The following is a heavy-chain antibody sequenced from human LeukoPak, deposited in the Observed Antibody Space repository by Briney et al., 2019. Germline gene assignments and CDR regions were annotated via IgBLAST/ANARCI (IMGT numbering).Heavy chain of an antibody. CDR3: ATAVGGGSYRYRLDY. CDR1: GYTFTNYG. D-gene: IGHD3-16*02. J-gene: IGHJ4*02. Sequence: ASVKVSCKASGYTFTNYGFSWVRQAPRQGLEWMGWISAYNDNTNYAQNLQGRLTMTTDTSTSTAYMELRSLRSDDTAVYYCATAVGGGSYRYRLDYWGQGTLVTVSS. V-gene: IGHV1-18*01. CDR2: ISAYNDNT.